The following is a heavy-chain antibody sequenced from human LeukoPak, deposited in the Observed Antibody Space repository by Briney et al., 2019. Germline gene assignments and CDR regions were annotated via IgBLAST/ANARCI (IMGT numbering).Heavy chain of an antibody. Sequence: PSETLSLTCAVYGGSFRGYYWSWIRQPPGKGLEWIGEINHSGSTNYNPSLKSRVTISVDTSRTQFSLKLSSMTAADTAVYYCAGGRYPLEYWGQGTLVTVSS. V-gene: IGHV4-34*01. CDR1: GGSFRGYY. CDR2: INHSGST. D-gene: IGHD1-26*01. CDR3: AGGRYPLEY. J-gene: IGHJ4*02.